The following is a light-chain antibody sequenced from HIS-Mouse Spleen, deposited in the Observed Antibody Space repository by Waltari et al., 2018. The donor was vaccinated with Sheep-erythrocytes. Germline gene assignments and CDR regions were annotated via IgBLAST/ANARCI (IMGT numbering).Light chain of an antibody. V-gene: IGLV6-57*04. J-gene: IGLJ1*01. CDR3: CSYAGSYNHV. Sequence: NFMLTQPHSVSESPGKTVTISFTRSTGSIASNYVQWPQQRPGSAPTTVIYEDNQRPSGVPDRFSGSIDSSSNSASLTISGLQAEDEADYYCCSYAGSYNHVFATGTKVTVL. CDR1: TGSIASNY. CDR2: EDN.